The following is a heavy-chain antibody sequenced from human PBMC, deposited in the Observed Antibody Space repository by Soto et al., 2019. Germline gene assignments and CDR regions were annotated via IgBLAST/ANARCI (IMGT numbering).Heavy chain of an antibody. CDR2: VYYSGSA. CDR3: ARNAGSLGY. V-gene: IGHV4-59*12. J-gene: IGHJ4*02. D-gene: IGHD2-2*03. CDR1: GSSITNYQ. Sequence: QVHLQESGPGLVKPSETLSLTCTISGSSITNYQWSWIRQPPGKGLVWIGHVYYSGSANYNPTLKRRVTISIDTSKSQFSLNLGFLTPADTAVYFCARNAGSLGYWGQGTLVTVSS.